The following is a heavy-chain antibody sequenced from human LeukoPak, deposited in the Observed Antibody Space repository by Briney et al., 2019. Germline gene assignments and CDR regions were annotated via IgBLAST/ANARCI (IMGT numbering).Heavy chain of an antibody. Sequence: PSETLSLTCAVSGGSISSSNWWSWVRQPPGKGLEWIGEIYHSGSTNYNPSLKSRVTISVDKSKNQFSLKLSSVTAADTAVYYCARDSGIAAGGLDYYYYYMDVWGKGTTVTVSS. CDR1: GGSISSSNW. V-gene: IGHV4-4*02. CDR2: IYHSGST. CDR3: ARDSGIAAGGLDYYYYYMDV. J-gene: IGHJ6*03. D-gene: IGHD6-13*01.